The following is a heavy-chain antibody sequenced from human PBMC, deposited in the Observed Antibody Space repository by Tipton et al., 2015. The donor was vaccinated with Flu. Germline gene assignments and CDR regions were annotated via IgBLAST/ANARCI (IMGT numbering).Heavy chain of an antibody. J-gene: IGHJ6*02. CDR2: VYAGGST. CDR3: ARVASSGANYHGTDV. Sequence: SLRLSCAVSGFSVSSHFMSWVRQAPGKGLEWVSVVYAGGSTRHADSLKGRFTISRDTSKNALNLQMNNLRAEDTATYYCARVASSGANYHGTDVWGQGTTVTVSS. D-gene: IGHD3-16*01. V-gene: IGHV3-53*01. CDR1: GFSVSSHF.